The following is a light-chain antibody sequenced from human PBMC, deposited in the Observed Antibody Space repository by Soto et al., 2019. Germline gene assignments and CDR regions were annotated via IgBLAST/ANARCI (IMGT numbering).Light chain of an antibody. V-gene: IGLV2-14*03. CDR3: SSYTSTSTLSV. J-gene: IGLJ1*01. Sequence: QSALTQPASVSGSPGQSITISCTGTSSDIGGYNYVSWYQQLPGKVPKLIIYDVSNRPSGVSDRFSGSKSGNAASLTISGPQAEDEADYYCSSYTSTSTLSVFGTGTKVTVL. CDR2: DVS. CDR1: SSDIGGYNY.